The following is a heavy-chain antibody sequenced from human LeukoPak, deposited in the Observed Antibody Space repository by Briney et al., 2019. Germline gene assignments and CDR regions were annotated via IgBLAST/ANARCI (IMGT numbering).Heavy chain of an antibody. Sequence: ASVKVSCKASGYTFTVYYMHWVRQAPGQGLEWMGRINPNSGGTNYAQKFRGRVTMTRDTSISTAYMELSRLRSDDTAVYYCARDLVHSGWFREDYWGQGTLVTVSS. J-gene: IGHJ4*02. D-gene: IGHD6-19*01. V-gene: IGHV1-2*06. CDR2: INPNSGGT. CDR3: ARDLVHSGWFREDY. CDR1: GYTFTVYY.